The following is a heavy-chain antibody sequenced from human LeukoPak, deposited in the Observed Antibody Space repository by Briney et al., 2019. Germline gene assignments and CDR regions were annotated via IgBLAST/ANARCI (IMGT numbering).Heavy chain of an antibody. Sequence: GGSLRLSCAASGFTFSSYEMNWVRQAPGKGLEWVSYINSSGSTIYYADSVKGRFTISRDNAKDSLYLQMNSLRAEDTAVYYCAELGITMIGGVWGKGTAVTISS. CDR1: GFTFSSYE. CDR3: AELGITMIGGV. V-gene: IGHV3-48*03. D-gene: IGHD3-10*02. CDR2: INSSGSTI. J-gene: IGHJ6*04.